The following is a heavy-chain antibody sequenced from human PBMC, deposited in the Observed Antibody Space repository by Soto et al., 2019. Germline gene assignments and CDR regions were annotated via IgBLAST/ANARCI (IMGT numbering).Heavy chain of an antibody. J-gene: IGHJ4*02. Sequence: SETLSLTCAVYGGSFSGYYWSWIRQPPGKGLEWIGEINHSGSTNYNPSLKSRVTISVDTSKNQFSLKLSSVTAADTAVYYCAIRGYSYGFDYWGQGTLVTVSS. V-gene: IGHV4-34*01. CDR2: INHSGST. D-gene: IGHD5-18*01. CDR3: AIRGYSYGFDY. CDR1: GGSFSGYY.